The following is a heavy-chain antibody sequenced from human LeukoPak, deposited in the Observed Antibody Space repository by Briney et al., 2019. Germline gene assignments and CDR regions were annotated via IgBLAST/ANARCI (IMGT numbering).Heavy chain of an antibody. CDR1: GFIFSNYA. J-gene: IGHJ4*02. D-gene: IGHD3-16*01. CDR2: LRGDGEA. CDR3: AKESWVSSADAVL. Sequence: GGSLRLSCAASGFIFSNYAMSWVRQAPARGLEWVSSLRGDGEAFYADSVKGRFTLSRDDSRNTVYLQLNNLRVEDTAVYYCAKESWVSSADAVLWGQGTLVTVSS. V-gene: IGHV3-23*01.